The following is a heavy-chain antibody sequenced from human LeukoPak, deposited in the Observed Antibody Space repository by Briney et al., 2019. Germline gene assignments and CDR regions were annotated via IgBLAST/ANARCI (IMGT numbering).Heavy chain of an antibody. CDR3: AKNHNSNGYHTDDAFDV. CDR2: ISVSGLST. CDR1: GFTFSTYA. J-gene: IGHJ3*01. D-gene: IGHD3-22*01. Sequence: GRSLRLSCGASGFTFSTYAMNWVRQAPGKELEWVSVISVSGLSTYYGDSVKGRFTISRDNSKNTLYLQMNSLRAEDTAVYYCAKNHNSNGYHTDDAFDVWGQGTMVTVSS. V-gene: IGHV3-23*01.